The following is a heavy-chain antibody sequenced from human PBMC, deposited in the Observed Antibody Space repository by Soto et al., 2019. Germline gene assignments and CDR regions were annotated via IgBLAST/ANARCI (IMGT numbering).Heavy chain of an antibody. CDR3: ARDGGPAYNWNDGYYFDY. D-gene: IGHD1-20*01. J-gene: IGHJ4*02. Sequence: GGSLRLSCAASGFTFSSYSMNWVRQAPGKGLEWVSSISSSSSYIYYADSVKGRFTISRDNAKNSLYLQMNSLRAEDTAVYYCARDGGPAYNWNDGYYFDYWGQGTLVTVSS. V-gene: IGHV3-21*01. CDR1: GFTFSSYS. CDR2: ISSSSSYI.